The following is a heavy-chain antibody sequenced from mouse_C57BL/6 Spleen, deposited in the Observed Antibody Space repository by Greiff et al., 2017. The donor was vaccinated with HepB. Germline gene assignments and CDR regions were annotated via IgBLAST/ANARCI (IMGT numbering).Heavy chain of an antibody. J-gene: IGHJ4*01. CDR3: ARSGRVDYYAMDY. V-gene: IGHV1-82*01. CDR1: GYAFSSSW. D-gene: IGHD3-1*01. CDR2: IYPGDGDT. Sequence: QVQLQQSGPELVKPGASVKISCKASGYAFSSSWMNWVKQRPGKGLEWIGRIYPGDGDTNYNGKFKGKATLTADKSSSTAYMQLSSLTSEDSAVYFCARSGRVDYYAMDYWGQGTSVTVSS.